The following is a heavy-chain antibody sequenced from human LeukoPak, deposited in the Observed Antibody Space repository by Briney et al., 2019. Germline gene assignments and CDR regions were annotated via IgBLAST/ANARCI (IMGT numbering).Heavy chain of an antibody. CDR3: ARAPYGITFGPGDY. CDR1: GFTFSSYS. J-gene: IGHJ4*02. D-gene: IGHD3-16*01. CDR2: ISSSSSYI. Sequence: PGGSLRLSCAASGFTFSSYSMNWVRQAPGKGLESASSISSSSSYIYYADSVKGRFTISRDNAKNSLYLQMNSLRAEDTAVYYCARAPYGITFGPGDYWGQGTLVTVSS. V-gene: IGHV3-21*01.